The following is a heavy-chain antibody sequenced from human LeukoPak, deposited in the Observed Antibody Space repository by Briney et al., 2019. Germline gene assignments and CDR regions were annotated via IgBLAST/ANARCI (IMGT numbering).Heavy chain of an antibody. Sequence: PSETLSLTCTVSGGSISSYYWSWIRQPPGKGLEWIGYIYYSGSTNYNPSLKSRVTISVDTSKNQFSLKLSSVTAADTAVYYCARVPNTYYDYVWGSLDNNWFDPWGQGTLVTVSS. J-gene: IGHJ5*02. D-gene: IGHD3-16*01. CDR2: IYYSGST. V-gene: IGHV4-59*01. CDR1: GGSISSYY. CDR3: ARVPNTYYDYVWGSLDNNWFDP.